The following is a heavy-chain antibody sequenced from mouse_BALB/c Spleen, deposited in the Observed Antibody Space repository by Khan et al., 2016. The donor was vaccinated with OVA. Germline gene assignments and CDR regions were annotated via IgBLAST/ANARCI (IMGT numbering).Heavy chain of an antibody. CDR1: GYTFTTYW. V-gene: IGHV1-7*01. D-gene: IGHD2-1*01. J-gene: IGHJ3*01. CDR3: TRSGLCGNFTY. CDR2: IDPSTGYT. Sequence: QIQLVQSGAELVKPGASVEMSCKASGYTFTTYWMHWVKQRPGQGLEWIGYIDPSTGYTEYNQKLKDKATLTADKSSSTAYMQLSSLTSEDSAVYYCTRSGLCGNFTYWGQGTLVTVSA.